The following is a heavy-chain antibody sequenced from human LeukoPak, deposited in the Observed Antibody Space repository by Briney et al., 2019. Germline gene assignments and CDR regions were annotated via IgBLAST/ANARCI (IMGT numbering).Heavy chain of an antibody. CDR1: GGSISSGGYY. D-gene: IGHD6-13*01. J-gene: IGHJ5*02. V-gene: IGHV4-31*03. CDR2: IYYSGST. Sequence: PSQTLSLTCTVSGGSISSGGYYWSWIRQHPGKGLEWIGYIYYSGSTYYNPSLKSRVTISVDTSKNQFSLKLSSVTAADTAVYYCARARKAAAGEVFDPWGQGTLVTVSS. CDR3: ARARKAAAGEVFDP.